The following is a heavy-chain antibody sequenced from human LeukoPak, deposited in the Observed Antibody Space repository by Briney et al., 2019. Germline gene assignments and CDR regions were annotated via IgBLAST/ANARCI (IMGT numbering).Heavy chain of an antibody. CDR3: ARTKSTLWPAAISDY. Sequence: GGSLRLSCAASGFTVSSNYMSWVRQAPGKGLEWVSVIYSGGSTYYADSVKGRFTISRDNSKNTLYLQMNSLRAEDTAVCYCARTKSTLWPAAISDYWGQGTLVTVSS. J-gene: IGHJ4*02. CDR1: GFTVSSNY. V-gene: IGHV3-53*01. CDR2: IYSGGST. D-gene: IGHD2-2*01.